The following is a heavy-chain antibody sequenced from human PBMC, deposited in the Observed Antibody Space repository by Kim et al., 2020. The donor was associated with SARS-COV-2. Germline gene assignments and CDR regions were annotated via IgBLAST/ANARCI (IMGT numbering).Heavy chain of an antibody. V-gene: IGHV1-18*01. Sequence: ASVKVSCKASGYTFTSYGISWVRQAPGQGLEWMGWISAYNGNTNYAQKLQGRVTMTTDTSTSTAYMELRSLRSDDTAVYYCARSSPQIYTTVTTVMGYWGQGTLVTVSS. CDR1: GYTFTSYG. J-gene: IGHJ4*02. D-gene: IGHD4-17*01. CDR2: ISAYNGNT. CDR3: ARSSPQIYTTVTTVMGY.